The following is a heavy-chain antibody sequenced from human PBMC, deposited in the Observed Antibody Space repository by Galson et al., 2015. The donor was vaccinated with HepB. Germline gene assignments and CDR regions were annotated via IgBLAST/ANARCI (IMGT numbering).Heavy chain of an antibody. Sequence: SLRLACETSRCIFSDSYIQGVRQASVKGLVWVARIRSKGDNYATDYAASVNGIFTMSRDDSKNTAYLQMNSLKTEDTAFYYCTKCPALDSWGQGTLVTVSS. CDR1: RCIFSDSY. CDR2: IRSKGDNYAT. D-gene: IGHD5/OR15-5a*01. V-gene: IGHV3-73*01. J-gene: IGHJ4*02. CDR3: TKCPALDS.